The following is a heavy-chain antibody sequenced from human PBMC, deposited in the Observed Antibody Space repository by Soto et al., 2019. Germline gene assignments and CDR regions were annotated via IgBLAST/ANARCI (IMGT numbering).Heavy chain of an antibody. D-gene: IGHD6-19*01. CDR1: GFTFSSYA. Sequence: EVQLLESGGGLVQPGGSLRLSCAASGFTFSSYAMSWVRQAPGKGLEWVSAIRGSGGSTYYADSVKGRFTISRDNSKNTLYLQMNSLRAEDTAVYYCAKRDSSGWFPYMDAWGKGTTVTVSS. CDR2: IRGSGGST. J-gene: IGHJ6*04. V-gene: IGHV3-23*01. CDR3: AKRDSSGWFPYMDA.